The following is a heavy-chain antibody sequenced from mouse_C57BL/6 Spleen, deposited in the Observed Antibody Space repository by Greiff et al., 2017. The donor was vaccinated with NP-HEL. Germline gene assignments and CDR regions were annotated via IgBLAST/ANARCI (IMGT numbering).Heavy chain of an antibody. CDR2: ISDGGSYT. CDR3: ARIYYGNYVGYFDV. V-gene: IGHV5-4*03. J-gene: IGHJ1*03. CDR1: GFTFSSYA. D-gene: IGHD2-1*01. Sequence: EVMLVESGGGLVKPGGSLKLSCAASGFTFSSYALSWVRQTPEQRLEWVATISDGGSYTYYPDNVKGRFPISRDNAKNNLYLQMSHLKSEDTAMYYCARIYYGNYVGYFDVWGTGTTVTVSS.